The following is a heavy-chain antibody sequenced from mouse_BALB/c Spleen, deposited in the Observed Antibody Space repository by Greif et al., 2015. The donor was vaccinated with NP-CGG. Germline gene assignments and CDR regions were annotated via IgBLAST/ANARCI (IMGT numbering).Heavy chain of an antibody. CDR2: IYPGSGNT. Sequence: LMESGPDLVKPGASVKISCKASGYTFTEYYINWVKQTPGQGLEWIGWIYPGSGNTTKNEKLKGKATFTVDTFSSTACMQLSSLTAYDDAVYFGARSTGSEAMDDWGQGASVTVSS. CDR3: ARSTGSEAMDD. D-gene: IGHD4-1*01. V-gene: IGHV1-84*02. CDR1: GYTFTEYY. J-gene: IGHJ4*01.